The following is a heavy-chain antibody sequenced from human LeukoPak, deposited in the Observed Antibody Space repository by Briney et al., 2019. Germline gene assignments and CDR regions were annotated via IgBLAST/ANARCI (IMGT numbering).Heavy chain of an antibody. V-gene: IGHV3-30-3*01. J-gene: IGHJ5*02. D-gene: IGHD5-18*01. Sequence: PGGSLRLSCAASGFTFSSYAMHWVRQAPGKGLEWVAVISYDGSNKYYADSVKGRFTISRDNSKNTLYLQMNSLRAEDTAVYYCARDQGYSYGYDAWGQGTLVTVSS. CDR3: ARDQGYSYGYDA. CDR2: ISYDGSNK. CDR1: GFTFSSYA.